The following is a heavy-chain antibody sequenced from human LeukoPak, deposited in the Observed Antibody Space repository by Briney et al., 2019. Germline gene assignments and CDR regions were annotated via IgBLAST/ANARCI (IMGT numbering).Heavy chain of an antibody. CDR1: GGSFIGYY. D-gene: IGHD3-22*01. Sequence: SETLSLTCAVNGGSFIGYYWSCIRQPPGKGLEWIGEIDHSGSTNYNPSLKSRVTISVDTSKNQFSLKLSSVTAADTAVYYCARSIEAVVITPFDYWGQGTLVTVSS. CDR2: IDHSGST. V-gene: IGHV4-34*01. J-gene: IGHJ4*02. CDR3: ARSIEAVVITPFDY.